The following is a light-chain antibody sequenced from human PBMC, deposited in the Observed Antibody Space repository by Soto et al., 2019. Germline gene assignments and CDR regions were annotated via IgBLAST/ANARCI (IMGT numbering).Light chain of an antibody. Sequence: YELTQPPSVSVAPGKTARITCGGNNIGSKSVHWYQQKPGQAPVLVIYYDSDRPSGIPERFSGSNSGNTATLTISRVEAGDEADYYCQVWDSSSDHVVFGGRTKLTVL. CDR2: YDS. CDR3: QVWDSSSDHVV. V-gene: IGLV3-21*04. J-gene: IGLJ2*01. CDR1: NIGSKS.